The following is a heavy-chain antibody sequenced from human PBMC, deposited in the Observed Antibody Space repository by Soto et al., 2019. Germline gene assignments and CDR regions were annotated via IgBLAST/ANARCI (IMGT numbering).Heavy chain of an antibody. J-gene: IGHJ4*02. D-gene: IGHD2-21*02. CDR2: IYYSGST. Sequence: SETLSLTCTVSGGSISSGDYYWSWIRQPPGKGLEWIGYIYYSGSTYYNPSLKSRVTISVDTSKNQFSLKLSSVTAADTAVYYCARGPYCGGDCYLPAGYFDYWGQGTLVTVSS. V-gene: IGHV4-30-4*01. CDR3: ARGPYCGGDCYLPAGYFDY. CDR1: GGSISSGDYY.